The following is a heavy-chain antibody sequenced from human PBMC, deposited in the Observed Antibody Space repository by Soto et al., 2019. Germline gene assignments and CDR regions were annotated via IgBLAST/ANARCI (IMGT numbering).Heavy chain of an antibody. CDR3: AGWFRFAYYYSFMDV. CDR2: INSDGSST. J-gene: IGHJ6*03. CDR1: GFTFSRYW. Sequence: GGSLRLSCAASGFTFSRYWMHWVRQAPGKGLVWVSRINSDGSSTNYADSVKGRFTISRDNAKNTLYLQMNSLRAEDTAVYYCAGWFRFAYYYSFMDVWGKGTTVTVSS. D-gene: IGHD6-19*01. V-gene: IGHV3-74*01.